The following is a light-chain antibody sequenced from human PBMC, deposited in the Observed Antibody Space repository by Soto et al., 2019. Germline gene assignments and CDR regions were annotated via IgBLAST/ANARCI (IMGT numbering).Light chain of an antibody. CDR3: AGWDDSLNGVV. J-gene: IGLJ2*01. V-gene: IGLV1-44*01. CDR1: SSNIGSNT. CDR2: SSN. Sequence: QPVLTQPPSVSGTPGQRVTISCSGSSSNIGSNTVNWYQQVPGTAPKLLIYSSNQRPSGFPDRFSGSKSGTSASLAISGLQSEDEADYYCAGWDDSLNGVVFGGGTKVTVL.